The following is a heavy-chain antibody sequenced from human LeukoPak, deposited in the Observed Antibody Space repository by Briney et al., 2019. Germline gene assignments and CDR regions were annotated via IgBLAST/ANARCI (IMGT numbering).Heavy chain of an antibody. Sequence: QPGGSLRLSCAASGFTFSSYAMSWVRQAPGKGLEWVSAISGSGGSTYYADSVKGRFTISRDNSKNTLYLRMNSLRAEDTAVYYCAKDHSVLLWFGSGYYFDYWGQGTLVTVSS. CDR2: ISGSGGST. V-gene: IGHV3-23*01. CDR3: AKDHSVLLWFGSGYYFDY. D-gene: IGHD3-10*01. J-gene: IGHJ4*02. CDR1: GFTFSSYA.